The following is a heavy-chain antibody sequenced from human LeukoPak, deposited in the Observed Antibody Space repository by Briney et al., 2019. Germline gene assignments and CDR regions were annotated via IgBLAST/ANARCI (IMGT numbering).Heavy chain of an antibody. Sequence: PSETLSLTCTVSGGSISSYYWSWIRQPPGKGLEWIGEIYHSGSTNYNPSLKSRVTISVDKSKNQFSLKLSSVTAADTAVYYCASRYYYGSGSYPDAFDIWGQGTMVTVSS. D-gene: IGHD3-10*01. V-gene: IGHV4-59*12. J-gene: IGHJ3*02. CDR1: GGSISSYY. CDR2: IYHSGST. CDR3: ASRYYYGSGSYPDAFDI.